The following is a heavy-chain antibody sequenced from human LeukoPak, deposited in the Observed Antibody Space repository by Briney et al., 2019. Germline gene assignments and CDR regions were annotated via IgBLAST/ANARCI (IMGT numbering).Heavy chain of an antibody. D-gene: IGHD1-26*01. CDR3: AREFPRTSGFDY. J-gene: IGHJ4*02. CDR2: IYPNSGGT. CDR1: GYTFTGYY. Sequence: GASVKVSCKASGYTFTGYYMHWVRQAPGQGLEWMGWIYPNSGGTDYAQNFQGRATMTWDTSITTAYMELNRLTSDDTAVYYCAREFPRTSGFDYWGQGSLVTVSS. V-gene: IGHV1-2*02.